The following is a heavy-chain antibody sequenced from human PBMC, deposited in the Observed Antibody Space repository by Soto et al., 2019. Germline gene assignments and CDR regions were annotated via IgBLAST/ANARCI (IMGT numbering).Heavy chain of an antibody. D-gene: IGHD6-19*01. CDR2: INHSGST. CDR3: ATVAGLYYFDY. J-gene: IGHJ4*02. V-gene: IGHV4-34*01. Sequence: QVQLQQWGAGLLKPSETLSLTCAVYGGSFSGYYWSWIRQPPGKGLEWIGEINHSGSTNYNPSLKSRGTISVDPSKNQFSLKLSSVTAADTAVYYCATVAGLYYFDYWGQGTLVTVSS. CDR1: GGSFSGYY.